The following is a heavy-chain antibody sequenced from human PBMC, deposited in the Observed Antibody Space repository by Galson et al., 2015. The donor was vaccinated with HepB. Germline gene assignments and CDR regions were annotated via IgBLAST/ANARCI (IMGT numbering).Heavy chain of an antibody. CDR3: ARDTTGDSGWYGHYFDY. CDR1: GFTFSSYS. V-gene: IGHV3-48*01. D-gene: IGHD6-19*01. CDR2: ISSSSGTI. J-gene: IGHJ4*02. Sequence: SLRLSCAASGFTFSSYSMNWVRQAPGKGLEWVSYISSSSGTIYYADSVKGRFTISRDNAKNSLYLQMNSLRAEDTAVYYCARDTTGDSGWYGHYFDYWGQGTLVTVSS.